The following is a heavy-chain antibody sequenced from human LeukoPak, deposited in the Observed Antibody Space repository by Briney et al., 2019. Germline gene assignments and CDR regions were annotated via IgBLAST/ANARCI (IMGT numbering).Heavy chain of an antibody. CDR3: ARGYSGYDWGVDY. Sequence: GGSLRLSCADSGFTFSSYAMHWVRQAPGKGLERVAVISYDGSNNYYADSVKGRFTISRDNSKNTLYLQMNSLRAEDTAVYYCARGYSGYDWGVDYWGQGTLVTVSS. V-gene: IGHV3-30-3*01. CDR1: GFTFSSYA. D-gene: IGHD5-12*01. J-gene: IGHJ4*02. CDR2: ISYDGSNN.